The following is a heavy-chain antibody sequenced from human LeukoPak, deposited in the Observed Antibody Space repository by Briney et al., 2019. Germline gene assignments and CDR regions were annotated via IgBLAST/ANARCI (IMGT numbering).Heavy chain of an antibody. J-gene: IGHJ4*02. CDR2: ISSSGSTI. CDR1: GFTFSSYE. D-gene: IGHD3-9*01. V-gene: IGHV3-48*03. Sequence: GGSLRLSCAASGFTFSSYEMNWVRQAPGKGLEWVSYISSSGSTIYYADSVKGRFTISRDNAKNSLYLQMNSLRAEDTAVYYCASARQAYDILTGYYSRDYWGQGTLATVSS. CDR3: ASARQAYDILTGYYSRDY.